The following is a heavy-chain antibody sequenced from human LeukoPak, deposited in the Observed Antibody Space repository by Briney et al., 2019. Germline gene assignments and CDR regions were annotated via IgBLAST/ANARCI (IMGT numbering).Heavy chain of an antibody. D-gene: IGHD2-8*01. Sequence: GGSLRLSCVASGFIVSSNYMSWVRQAPGKGLEWVSIIYSGGSTYYADSVKGRFTISRENSKNTVYLQMNSLRGEDTAMYYCARVGTGTSGYFDYWGQGALVTVSS. J-gene: IGHJ4*02. CDR2: IYSGGST. CDR3: ARVGTGTSGYFDY. V-gene: IGHV3-53*01. CDR1: GFIVSSNY.